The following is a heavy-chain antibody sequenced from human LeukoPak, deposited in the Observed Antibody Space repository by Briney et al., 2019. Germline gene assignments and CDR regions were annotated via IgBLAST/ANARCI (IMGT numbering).Heavy chain of an antibody. Sequence: GASVTVSCTASGYTFSGYYMHWVRQAPGQGLEWMGWINPNSGGTNYAQKFQGRVTMTRDTSISTAYMELSRLRSDDTAVYYCARAYRSSTSKARFDPWGQGTLVTVSS. J-gene: IGHJ5*02. V-gene: IGHV1-2*02. CDR3: ARAYRSSTSKARFDP. CDR1: GYTFSGYY. D-gene: IGHD2-2*01. CDR2: INPNSGGT.